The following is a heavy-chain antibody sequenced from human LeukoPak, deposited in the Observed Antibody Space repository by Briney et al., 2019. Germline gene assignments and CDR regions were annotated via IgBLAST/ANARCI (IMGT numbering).Heavy chain of an antibody. Sequence: ASVTVSCKVSGYTLTELSMHWVRHAPGKGLEWMGGFDPEDGETIYAQKFQARATMTEDTSTDTAYMELSSLRSEDTAVYYCATGPQSELLWFGELWGGGQGTLVTVSS. J-gene: IGHJ4*02. D-gene: IGHD3-10*01. CDR2: FDPEDGET. CDR1: GYTLTELS. CDR3: ATGPQSELLWFGELWG. V-gene: IGHV1-24*01.